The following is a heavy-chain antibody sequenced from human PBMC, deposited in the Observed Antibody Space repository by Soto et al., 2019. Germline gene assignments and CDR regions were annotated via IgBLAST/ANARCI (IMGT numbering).Heavy chain of an antibody. CDR1: GYTFTYRY. CDR3: AVTLEGTHAPNGMDV. J-gene: IGHJ6*02. D-gene: IGHD2-21*02. Sequence: GASVKVSCKASGYTFTYRYLHWVRQAPGQALEWMGWITPFNGNTNYAQKFQDRVTITRDRSMSTGYMELSSLRSDDTAMYYCAVTLEGTHAPNGMDVWGQGTTVTVSS. V-gene: IGHV1-45*02. CDR2: ITPFNGNT.